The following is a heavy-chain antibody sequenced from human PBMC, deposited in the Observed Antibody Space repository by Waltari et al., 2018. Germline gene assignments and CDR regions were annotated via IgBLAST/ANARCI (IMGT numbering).Heavy chain of an antibody. Sequence: QVQLVQSGAEVKKPGSSVKVSCKASGGTFSSYAISWVRQAPGQGLEWMGRISPIVGTANYEQKFQGRVTITADESTSTAYMELSSLRSEDTAVYYCARGSRGVIMPFDYWGQGTLVTVSS. J-gene: IGHJ4*02. CDR2: ISPIVGTA. D-gene: IGHD3-10*01. CDR1: GGTFSSYA. V-gene: IGHV1-69*18. CDR3: ARGSRGVIMPFDY.